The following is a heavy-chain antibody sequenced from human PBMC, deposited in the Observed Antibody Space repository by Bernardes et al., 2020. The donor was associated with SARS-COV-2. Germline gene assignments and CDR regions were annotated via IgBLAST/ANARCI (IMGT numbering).Heavy chain of an antibody. CDR3: ARHKSITILHGVTYTPYYGMDV. CDR1: AGSITDYY. D-gene: IGHD3-10*01. J-gene: IGHJ6*02. V-gene: IGHV4-59*01. Sequence: SETRSLGWTVAAGSITDYYGSWIRHPPGRGRGWDGYVSDRVSTNQNTSLEGRSTRAKKTSKSQLSLKLRAVTAADTAVYHCARHKSITILHGVTYTPYYGMDVWTQGTTVTVSS. CDR2: VSDRVST.